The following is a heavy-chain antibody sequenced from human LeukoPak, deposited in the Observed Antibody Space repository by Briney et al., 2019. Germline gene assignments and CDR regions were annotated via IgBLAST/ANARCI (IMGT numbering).Heavy chain of an antibody. CDR1: GASVSNYD. CDR2: IYHSGST. J-gene: IGHJ3*02. CDR3: ARRGGSPLGAFDI. D-gene: IGHD1-26*01. Sequence: SETLSLTCTVSGASVSNYDWSWIRQPPGKALEWIGYIYHSGSTNYNPSLKSRVTISVDTSKNQFSLKFTSVTAADTAMYYCARRGGSPLGAFDIWGQGTMVTVSS. V-gene: IGHV4-59*02.